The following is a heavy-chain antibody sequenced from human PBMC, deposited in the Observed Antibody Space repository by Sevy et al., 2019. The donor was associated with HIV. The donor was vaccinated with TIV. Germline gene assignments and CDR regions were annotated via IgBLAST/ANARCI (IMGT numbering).Heavy chain of an antibody. CDR3: ARGPLYGSGNFYYFDY. D-gene: IGHD3-10*01. V-gene: IGHV1-46*01. J-gene: IGHJ4*02. Sequence: ASVKVSCKASGYTFTRYYMHWVRQAPGQGLEWMVIINPSGGSTSYAQKFQGRVTMTRDTSTSTVYMELSSLRSEDTAVYYCARGPLYGSGNFYYFDYWGQGTLVTVSS. CDR1: GYTFTRYY. CDR2: INPSGGST.